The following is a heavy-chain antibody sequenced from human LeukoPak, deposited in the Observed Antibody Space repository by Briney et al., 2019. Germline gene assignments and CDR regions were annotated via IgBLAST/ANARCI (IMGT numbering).Heavy chain of an antibody. D-gene: IGHD4-23*01. CDR3: AKEGVVIPVGSSLYYFDY. J-gene: IGHJ4*02. Sequence: GGSLRLSCAASGFTFSSYGMHWVRQAPGKGLEWVAFIRYDGSKTYYADSVKGLFTVSRDNSKNAVYLQMNSLRAEDSAVYYCAKEGVVIPVGSSLYYFDYWGQGTLVTVSS. CDR2: IRYDGSKT. V-gene: IGHV3-30*02. CDR1: GFTFSSYG.